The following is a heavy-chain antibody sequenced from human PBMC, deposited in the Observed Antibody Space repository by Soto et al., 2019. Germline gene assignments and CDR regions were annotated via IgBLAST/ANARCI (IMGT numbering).Heavy chain of an antibody. CDR2: ISDGGSNA. D-gene: IGHD1-26*01. J-gene: IGHJ4*02. Sequence: GSLRLSCTASGFTFSSHAMSWVRQAPGKGLEWVSTISDGGSNADYADSVKGRFTISRDNAKNSLYLQMNSLRAEDTAFYYCVRGASLNFDYWGQGTLVTVSS. CDR1: GFTFSSHA. CDR3: VRGASLNFDY. V-gene: IGHV3-23*01.